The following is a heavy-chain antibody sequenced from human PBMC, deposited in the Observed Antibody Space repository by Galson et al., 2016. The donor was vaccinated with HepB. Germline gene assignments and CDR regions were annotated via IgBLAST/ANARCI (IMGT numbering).Heavy chain of an antibody. D-gene: IGHD3-10*01. CDR1: GGSISSTNW. CDR3: ARSPSMIRGVILDS. V-gene: IGHV4-4*02. Sequence: ETLSLTCAVSGGSISSTNWWSWVRQPPGKGLEWIGEISHSGSTNYNPSLKSRVTISIDTSKNQFSLKLSSVTAADTAMYYCARSPSMIRGVILDSWGQGTLVTVSS. CDR2: ISHSGST. J-gene: IGHJ4*02.